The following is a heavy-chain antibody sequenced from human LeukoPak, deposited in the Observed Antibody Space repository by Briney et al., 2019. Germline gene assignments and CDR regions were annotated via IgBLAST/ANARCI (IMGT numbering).Heavy chain of an antibody. CDR3: ARDRY. CDR1: GFTFSSYA. CDR2: ISYDGSNK. Sequence: SGGSLRLSCAASGFTFSSYAMHWVRQAPGKGLEWVAVISYDGSNKYYADSVKGRFTISRDNSKNTLYLQMNSLRAEDTAVYYCARDRYWGQGTPVTVSS. V-gene: IGHV3-30-3*01. J-gene: IGHJ4*02.